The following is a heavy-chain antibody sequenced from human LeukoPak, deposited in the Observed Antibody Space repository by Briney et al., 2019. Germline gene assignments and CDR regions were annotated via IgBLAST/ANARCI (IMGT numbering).Heavy chain of an antibody. CDR2: ISAYNGNT. CDR3: ARDGFFGSGIVGAFDI. Sequence: ASVKVSCKASGYTFSRYGVSWVRQAPGQGLEGMGWISAYNGNTNYAQKFQGRVTMTTNTSTSTAYMELRSLRPNDTAVYYCARDGFFGSGIVGAFDIWGQGTMVTVSS. J-gene: IGHJ3*02. CDR1: GYTFSRYG. V-gene: IGHV1-18*01. D-gene: IGHD3-10*01.